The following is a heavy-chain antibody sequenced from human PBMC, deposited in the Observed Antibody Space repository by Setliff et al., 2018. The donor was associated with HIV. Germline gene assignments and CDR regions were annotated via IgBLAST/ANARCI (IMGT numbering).Heavy chain of an antibody. D-gene: IGHD2-2*01. V-gene: IGHV1-8*02. CDR1: GGTFSSYD. CDR2: MNPNSGNT. J-gene: IGHJ4*02. CDR3: VRDQGGGNLDY. Sequence: ASVKVSCKASGGTFSSYDINWVRQATGQGLEWMGWMNPNSGNTGYAQKFQGRVTMTRDTSISTAYMELTSLRSEDTAVFYCVRDQGGGNLDYWGQGTLVTVSS.